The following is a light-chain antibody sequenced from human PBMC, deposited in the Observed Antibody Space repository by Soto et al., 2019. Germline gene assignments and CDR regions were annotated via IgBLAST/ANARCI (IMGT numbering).Light chain of an antibody. CDR3: QQYDNYWT. Sequence: DIQITQSPSTLSGSVGDRVTITCRASQTISSWLAWYQQKLGKAPKLLIYKASTSKSGAPSRFSGSRSGTEFTLTISSLQPDDIASYYCQQYDNYWTFGQGTQVDIK. CDR2: KAS. CDR1: QTISSW. V-gene: IGKV1-5*03. J-gene: IGKJ1*01.